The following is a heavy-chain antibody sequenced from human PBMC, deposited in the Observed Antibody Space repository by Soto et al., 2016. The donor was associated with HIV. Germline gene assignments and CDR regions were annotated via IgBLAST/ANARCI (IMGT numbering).Heavy chain of an antibody. J-gene: IGHJ6*03. CDR2: IIPILVIT. CDR1: GGTFTTSA. D-gene: IGHD4-17*01. V-gene: IGHV1-69*10. CDR3: ARGPYYGDYPDYSYYYMDV. Sequence: QVQLVQSGAEVKKPGSPVKVSCKASGGTFTTSAISWVRQAPGQGLDWMGGIIPILVITKYVQKFQGRVTITADKSTSTVYMELSTLRSDDTAVYYCARGPYYGDYPDYSYYYMDVWARDHGHRLL.